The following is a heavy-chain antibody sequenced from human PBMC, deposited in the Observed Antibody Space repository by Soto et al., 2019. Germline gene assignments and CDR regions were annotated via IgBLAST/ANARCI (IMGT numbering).Heavy chain of an antibody. Sequence: HPGGSLRLSCAASGFTFSSYAMSWVRQAPGKGLEWVSAISGSGGSTYYADSVKGRFTISRDNSRNTLYLQMNSLRAEDTAVYYCVGCEENYYYYGMDVWGRGTTVTVSS. CDR2: ISGSGGST. CDR3: VGCEENYYYYGMDV. V-gene: IGHV3-23*01. J-gene: IGHJ6*02. CDR1: GFTFSSYA.